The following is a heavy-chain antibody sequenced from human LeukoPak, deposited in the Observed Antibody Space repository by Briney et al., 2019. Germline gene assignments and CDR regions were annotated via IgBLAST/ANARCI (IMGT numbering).Heavy chain of an antibody. CDR2: INPNSGGT. V-gene: IGHV1-2*02. D-gene: IGHD3-22*01. CDR1: GYTFTGYY. Sequence: ASVKVSCKASGYTFTGYYMHWVRQAPGQGLEWMGWINPNSGGTNYAQKFQGRVTMTRDTSISTAYMELSRLRSGDTAVYYCARVTYSSGYYPFDYWGQGTLVTVSS. J-gene: IGHJ4*02. CDR3: ARVTYSSGYYPFDY.